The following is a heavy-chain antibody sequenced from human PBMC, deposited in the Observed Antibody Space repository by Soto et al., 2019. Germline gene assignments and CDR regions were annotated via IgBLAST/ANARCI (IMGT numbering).Heavy chain of an antibody. CDR3: ARENCSGGSCPYYYYYYYMDV. CDR2: INHSGST. CDR1: GGSFSGYY. V-gene: IGHV4-34*01. Sequence: SETLSLTCAVYGGSFSGYYWSWIRQPPGKGLEWIGEINHSGSTNYNPSLKSRVTISVDTSKNQFSLKLSSVTAADTAVYYCARENCSGGSCPYYYYYYYMDVWGKGTTVTVS. D-gene: IGHD2-15*01. J-gene: IGHJ6*03.